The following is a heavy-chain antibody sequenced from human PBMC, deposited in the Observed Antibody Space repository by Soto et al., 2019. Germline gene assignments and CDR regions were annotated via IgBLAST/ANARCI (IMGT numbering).Heavy chain of an antibody. D-gene: IGHD5-18*01. CDR3: ARISVGSYVDY. Sequence: EVQLLESGGDLVQPGGSLRLSCAASGFTFRTYAMNWVRQAPGKGLEWVSALCASGGCAFHADSVRGRFTISRDNSRNILYLQMNSLRAVDTAVYYCARISVGSYVDYWGQGNLGTVSS. V-gene: IGHV3-23*01. CDR2: LCASGGCA. CDR1: GFTFRTYA. J-gene: IGHJ4*02.